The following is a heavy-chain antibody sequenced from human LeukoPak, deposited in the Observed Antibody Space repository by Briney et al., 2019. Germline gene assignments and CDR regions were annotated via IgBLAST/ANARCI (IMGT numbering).Heavy chain of an antibody. CDR2: INQDGSEK. CDR1: GFTFSTYW. Sequence: PGGSLRLSCAASGFTFSTYWMSWLRQAPGKGLEWVANINQDGSEKYYVDSVEGRFTISRDNAKNSLYLQLNSLRAEDTAVYYCARGDHYGDYDYWGQGTLVTVSS. D-gene: IGHD4-17*01. J-gene: IGHJ4*02. V-gene: IGHV3-7*04. CDR3: ARGDHYGDYDY.